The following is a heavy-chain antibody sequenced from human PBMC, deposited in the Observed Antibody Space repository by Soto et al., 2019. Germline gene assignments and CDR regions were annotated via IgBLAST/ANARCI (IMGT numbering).Heavy chain of an antibody. CDR3: ARDRNGYFVLDY. CDR2: TSHSGTT. Sequence: SETLSLTCTVSSGSISSGDHYWSWIRQPPGKGPEWIGYTSHSGTTYYNPSLKSRVSISPDTSNNQFSLKLSSVTAADTAVYYCARDRNGYFVLDYWGQGTLVTVSS. V-gene: IGHV4-30-4*01. D-gene: IGHD3-22*01. CDR1: SGSISSGDHY. J-gene: IGHJ4*02.